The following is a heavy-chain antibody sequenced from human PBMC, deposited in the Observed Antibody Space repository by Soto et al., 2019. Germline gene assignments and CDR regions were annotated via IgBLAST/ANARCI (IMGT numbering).Heavy chain of an antibody. J-gene: IGHJ4*02. CDR3: ARDQSRWGGGNSLDY. D-gene: IGHD2-21*02. CDR1: GFTFSSYS. V-gene: IGHV3-48*02. CDR2: ISSSSSTI. Sequence: EVQLVESGGGLVQPGGSLRLSCAASGFTFSSYSMNWVRQAPGKGLEWVSYISSSSSTIYYADSVKGRFTISRDNAKNSLYLQMNSLRDEDTAVYYCARDQSRWGGGNSLDYWGQGTLVTVSS.